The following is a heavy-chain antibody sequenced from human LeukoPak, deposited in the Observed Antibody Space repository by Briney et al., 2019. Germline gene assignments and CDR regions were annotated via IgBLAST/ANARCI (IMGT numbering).Heavy chain of an antibody. V-gene: IGHV3-23*01. CDR3: AKAARITIFGVVIHPFDY. CDR2: ISGSGGST. Sequence: QSGGSLRLSCAASGFTFSSYAMSWVRQAPGKGLEWVSAISGSGGSTYYADSVKGRFTISGDNSKNTLYLQMNSLRAEDTAVYYCAKAARITIFGVVIHPFDYWGQGTLVTVSS. D-gene: IGHD3-3*01. J-gene: IGHJ4*02. CDR1: GFTFSSYA.